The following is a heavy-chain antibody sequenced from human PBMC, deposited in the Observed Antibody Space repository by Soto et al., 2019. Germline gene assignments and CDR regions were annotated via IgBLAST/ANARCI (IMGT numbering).Heavy chain of an antibody. CDR2: IKSKTDGGTT. D-gene: IGHD6-6*01. CDR3: TTGRFSSSLYFHA. V-gene: IGHV3-15*01. CDR1: GITFSNVW. J-gene: IGHJ4*02. Sequence: EVQLVESGGGLVKPGGTLRVSCAASGITFSNVWMTWVRQAPGKGLEWVGRIKSKTDGGTTDYGAPVRGRFTISRDDSKNTLYMQMYSPNTEETAVYYCTTGRFSSSLYFHAWGQGTLVTVSS.